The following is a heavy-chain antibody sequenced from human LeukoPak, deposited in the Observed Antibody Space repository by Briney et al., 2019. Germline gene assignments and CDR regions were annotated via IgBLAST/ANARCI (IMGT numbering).Heavy chain of an antibody. CDR1: AFTFRSYE. CDR3: AELGITMIGGV. CDR2: ISSSCCTR. D-gene: IGHD3-10*02. Sequence: GGSLRLSCAPSAFTFRSYETNWVRRAPGKGLEWVSYISSSCCTRYYADCVKGRFTISRDNAKNSMYLQMNSLRAEDTAVYYCAELGITMIGGVWGKGTTVTISS. J-gene: IGHJ6*04. V-gene: IGHV3-48*03.